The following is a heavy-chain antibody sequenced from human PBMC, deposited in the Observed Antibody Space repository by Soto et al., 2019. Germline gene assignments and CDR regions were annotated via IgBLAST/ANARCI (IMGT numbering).Heavy chain of an antibody. Sequence: QLVQSGDEVKKPGASVKVSCRASGYIFNSVGISWLRQVPGQGLEWMGWVSTYSEHTKSVQKFQDRVTLTADTSTSTVHMELRRLSSADTAVYYCARALNWNNVLGFDSWGQGTLVTVSS. D-gene: IGHD1-20*01. CDR1: GYIFNSVG. CDR3: ARALNWNNVLGFDS. V-gene: IGHV1-18*04. CDR2: VSTYSEHT. J-gene: IGHJ4*02.